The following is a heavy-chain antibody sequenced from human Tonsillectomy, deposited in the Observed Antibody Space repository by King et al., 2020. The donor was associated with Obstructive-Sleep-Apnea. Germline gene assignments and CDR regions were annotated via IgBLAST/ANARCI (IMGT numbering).Heavy chain of an antibody. J-gene: IGHJ5*02. D-gene: IGHD6-13*01. CDR3: ARGSGAAAVNWFDP. Sequence: QVQLQQWGAGLLKPSETLSLTCAVFGGSFSDYYWSLIRQPPGKGLEWIGEINLSGSTNYNPSHKSRVTISVDTSKNQFSLKLSSVTAADTAVYYCARGSGAAAVNWFDPWGQGTLVTVAS. V-gene: IGHV4-34*01. CDR2: INLSGST. CDR1: GGSFSDYY.